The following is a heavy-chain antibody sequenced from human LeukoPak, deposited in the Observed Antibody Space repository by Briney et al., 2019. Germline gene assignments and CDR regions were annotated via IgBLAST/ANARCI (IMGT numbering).Heavy chain of an antibody. V-gene: IGHV3-30*02. CDR2: IRYDGSNK. D-gene: IGHD6-13*01. CDR3: ARKYSSSWYCDY. Sequence: PGGSLRLSCAASGFTFSSYGMHWVRQAPGKGLEWVAFIRYDGSNKYYADSVKGRFTISRANSKSTLYLQMNSLRAEDTAVYYCARKYSSSWYCDYWGQGTLVTASS. J-gene: IGHJ4*02. CDR1: GFTFSSYG.